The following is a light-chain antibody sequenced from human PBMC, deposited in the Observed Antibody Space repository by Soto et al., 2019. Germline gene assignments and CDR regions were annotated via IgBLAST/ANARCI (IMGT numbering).Light chain of an antibody. J-gene: IGLJ2*01. CDR3: AAWYDSLNGVV. CDR1: NSNIGINP. Sequence: QSVLTQPPSASGTPGQRVTISCSGSNSNIGINPVHWYQQLPGTAPKLLIHNNNQRPSGVHDRFSGSKSGTSASLAISGVPSEDEAAYVFAAWYDSLNGVVFGGGTQLNVL. V-gene: IGLV1-44*01. CDR2: NNN.